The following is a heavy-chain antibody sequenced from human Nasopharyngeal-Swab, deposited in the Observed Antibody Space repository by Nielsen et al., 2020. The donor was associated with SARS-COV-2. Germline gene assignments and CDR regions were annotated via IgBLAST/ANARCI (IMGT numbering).Heavy chain of an antibody. CDR3: ARGEFGGVIVLDAFDI. J-gene: IGHJ3*02. CDR2: IYYSGST. CDR1: GGSICSGGYY. V-gene: IGHV4-31*03. Sequence: LRLSCTVSGGSICSGGYYWSWIRQHPGKGLEWIGYIYYSGSTYYNPSLKSRVTISVDTSKNQFSLKLSSVTAADTAVYYCARGEFGGVIVLDAFDIWGQGTMVTVSS. D-gene: IGHD3-16*02.